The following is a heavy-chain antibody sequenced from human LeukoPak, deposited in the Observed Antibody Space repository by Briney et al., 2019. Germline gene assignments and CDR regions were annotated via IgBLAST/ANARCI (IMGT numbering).Heavy chain of an antibody. Sequence: GGSLRLSCAASGFTFSSYGMHWVRQAPGKGLEWVAVISYDGSNKYYADSVKGRFTISRDNSKNTLYLQMNSLRAEDTAVYYCANSPQSITIFGVVLEYYYMDVWGKGTTVTVSS. D-gene: IGHD3-3*01. J-gene: IGHJ6*03. CDR2: ISYDGSNK. CDR1: GFTFSSYG. CDR3: ANSPQSITIFGVVLEYYYMDV. V-gene: IGHV3-30*18.